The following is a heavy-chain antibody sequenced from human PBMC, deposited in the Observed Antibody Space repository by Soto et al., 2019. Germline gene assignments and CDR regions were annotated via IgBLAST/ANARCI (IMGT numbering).Heavy chain of an antibody. Sequence: QLQLQESGPGLVKPSETLSLTCTVSGGSISSSSYYWGWIRQPPGKGLEWIGSIYYSGSTYYNPSLKSRVTISVDTSKNQFSLKLSSVTAADTAVYYCARHHTGRDGYNYPRDYWGQGTLVTVSS. J-gene: IGHJ4*02. V-gene: IGHV4-39*01. D-gene: IGHD5-12*01. CDR3: ARHHTGRDGYNYPRDY. CDR2: IYYSGST. CDR1: GGSISSSSYY.